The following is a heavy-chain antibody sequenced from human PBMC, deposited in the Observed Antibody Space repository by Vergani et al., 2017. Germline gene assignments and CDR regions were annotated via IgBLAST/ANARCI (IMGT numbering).Heavy chain of an antibody. V-gene: IGHV3-23*01. Sequence: EVQLLESGGGLVQPGGSLRLSCAASGFTFSSYAMSWVRQAPGKGLEWVSAISGSGGSTYYADSVKGRFTISRDNAKNSLYLQMNSLRAEDTAVYYCAREQSWGIVVVPAAAFDPWGQGTLVTVSS. D-gene: IGHD2-2*01. CDR3: AREQSWGIVVVPAAAFDP. J-gene: IGHJ5*02. CDR2: ISGSGGST. CDR1: GFTFSSYA.